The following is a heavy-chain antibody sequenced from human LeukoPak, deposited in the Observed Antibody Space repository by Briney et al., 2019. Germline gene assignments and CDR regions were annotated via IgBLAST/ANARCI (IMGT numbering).Heavy chain of an antibody. V-gene: IGHV3-7*01. CDR1: GFTFSSYW. J-gene: IGHJ4*02. D-gene: IGHD1-26*01. Sequence: PGGSLRLSCAASGFTFSSYWMSWVRQAPGKGLEWVANIKQDGSEKYYVDSVKGRFTISRDNAKNSLFLQMSSLRDEDTAVYYCARDSAKGGSKGIIGASDYWGQGTLVTVSS. CDR2: IKQDGSEK. CDR3: ARDSAKGGSKGIIGASDY.